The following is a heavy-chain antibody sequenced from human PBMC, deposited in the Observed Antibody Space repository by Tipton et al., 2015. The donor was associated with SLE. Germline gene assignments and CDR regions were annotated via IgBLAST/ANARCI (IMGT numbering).Heavy chain of an antibody. D-gene: IGHD2-2*01. CDR2: IAAYNGQT. CDR3: ARAPRITMPLDAFDV. J-gene: IGHJ3*01. V-gene: IGHV1-18*01. Sequence: QVQLVQSGGEVKKHGASVKVSCKAYGYSFTTYGISWVRQAPGQGIEWMGWIAAYNGQTNYAQNLQGRVMITIDPSRDTAYMELRSLRSDDTAVYYCARAPRITMPLDAFDVWGQGTMVTVSS. CDR1: GYSFTTYG.